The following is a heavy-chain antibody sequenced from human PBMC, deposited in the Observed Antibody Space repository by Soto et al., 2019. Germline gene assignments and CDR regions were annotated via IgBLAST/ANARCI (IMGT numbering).Heavy chain of an antibody. CDR1: GGSISSGGYY. J-gene: IGHJ5*02. CDR2: IYYSGST. V-gene: IGHV4-31*03. CDR3: ARDPATPSAQDRLPGNHNWFDP. D-gene: IGHD1-26*01. Sequence: LSLTCTVSGGSISSGGYYWSWIRQHPGKGLEWIGYIYYSGSTYYNPSLKSRVTISVDTSKNQFSLKLSSVTAADTAVYYCARDPATPSAQDRLPGNHNWFDPWGQGTLVTVSS.